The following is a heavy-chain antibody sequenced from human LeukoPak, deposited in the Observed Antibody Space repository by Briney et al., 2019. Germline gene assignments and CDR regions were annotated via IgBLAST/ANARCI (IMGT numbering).Heavy chain of an antibody. D-gene: IGHD3-16*01. CDR2: IWYDGSNK. J-gene: IGHJ4*02. V-gene: IGHV3-33*01. Sequence: PGKSLRLSCAASGLTFSSYGMHWVRQAPGKGLEWVAAIWYDGSNKYYADSVKGRFTISRDNSKNTLYLQMNSLRAEDTAVYYCARALHFEGFGPFDYWGQGTLVTVSS. CDR3: ARALHFEGFGPFDY. CDR1: GLTFSSYG.